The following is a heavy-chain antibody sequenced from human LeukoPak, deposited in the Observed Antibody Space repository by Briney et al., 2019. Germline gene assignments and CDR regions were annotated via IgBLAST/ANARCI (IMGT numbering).Heavy chain of an antibody. CDR3: ASAPLQTMVRGVIWDY. J-gene: IGHJ4*02. Sequence: PSGTLSLTCTVSGGSISSYYWSWIRQPPGKGLEWIGYIYYSGSTNYNPSLKSRVTISVDTSKNQFSLKLSSVTAADTAVYYCASAPLQTMVRGVIWDYWGQGTLVTVSS. CDR1: GGSISSYY. CDR2: IYYSGST. D-gene: IGHD3-10*01. V-gene: IGHV4-59*01.